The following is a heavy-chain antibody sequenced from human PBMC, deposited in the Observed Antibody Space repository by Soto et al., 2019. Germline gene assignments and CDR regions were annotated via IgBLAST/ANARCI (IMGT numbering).Heavy chain of an antibody. Sequence: ASVKVSCKASGYTFTSYYMHWVRQAPGQGLEWMGIINPSGGSTSYAQKFQGRVTMTRDTSTSTVYMELSSLRSEDTAVYYCARGPPLYSSSWYSLQTYYYYGMDVWGQGTTVTVSS. V-gene: IGHV1-46*01. J-gene: IGHJ6*02. CDR3: ARGPPLYSSSWYSLQTYYYYGMDV. D-gene: IGHD6-13*01. CDR2: INPSGGST. CDR1: GYTFTSYY.